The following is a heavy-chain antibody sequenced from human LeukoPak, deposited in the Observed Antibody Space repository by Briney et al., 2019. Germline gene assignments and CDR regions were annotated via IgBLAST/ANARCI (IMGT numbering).Heavy chain of an antibody. Sequence: GGSLRPSCAAPGFTFSSYEMNWVRQAPGKGLEWVSYISSSGSTIYYADSVKGRSTISRDNAKNSLYLQMNSLRAEDTAVYYCARKMATGHFDYWGQGTLVTVSS. V-gene: IGHV3-48*03. J-gene: IGHJ4*02. D-gene: IGHD5-24*01. CDR2: ISSSGSTI. CDR1: GFTFSSYE. CDR3: ARKMATGHFDY.